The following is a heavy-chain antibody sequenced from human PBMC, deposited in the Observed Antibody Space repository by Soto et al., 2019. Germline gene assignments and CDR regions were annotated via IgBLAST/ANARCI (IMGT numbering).Heavy chain of an antibody. CDR2: INHSGST. D-gene: IGHD3-10*01. V-gene: IGHV4-34*01. CDR3: ARGRSPYGSGSRFNFQGSGYISNYYYYYMDV. CDR1: GGSFSGYY. J-gene: IGHJ6*03. Sequence: SETLSLTCAVYGGSFSGYYWSWIRQPPGKGLEWIGEINHSGSTNYNPSLKSRVTISVDTSKNQFSLKLSSVTAADTAVYYCARGRSPYGSGSRFNFQGSGYISNYYYYYMDVWGKGTTVTVSS.